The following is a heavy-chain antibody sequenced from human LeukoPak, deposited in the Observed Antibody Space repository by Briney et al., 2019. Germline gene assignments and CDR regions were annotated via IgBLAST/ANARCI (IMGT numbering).Heavy chain of an antibody. CDR2: ITTYNGNT. Sequence: ASVKVSCKASGYTFTSYGISWVRQAPGQGLEWMGWITTYNGNTNYAQKLQGRVTMTTDTSTRTAYMELRSLRSDDTAVYYCARDFSGSYKNWFDPWGQGTLVTVSS. J-gene: IGHJ5*02. CDR3: ARDFSGSYKNWFDP. CDR1: GYTFTSYG. V-gene: IGHV1-18*01. D-gene: IGHD1-26*01.